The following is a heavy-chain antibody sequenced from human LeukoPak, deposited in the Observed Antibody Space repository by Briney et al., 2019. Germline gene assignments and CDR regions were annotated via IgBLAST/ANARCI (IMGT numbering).Heavy chain of an antibody. CDR1: GYTFTSYG. CDR2: ISAYNGNT. V-gene: IGHV1-18*01. CDR3: ARDSGVGLLWFGELSGDDFDY. D-gene: IGHD3-10*01. J-gene: IGHJ4*02. Sequence: ASVKVSCKASGYTFTSYGISWVRQAPGQGLEWMGWISAYNGNTNYAQKLQGRVTMTTDTSTSTAYMELRSLRSDDTAVYYCARDSGVGLLWFGELSGDDFDYWGQGTLVTVFS.